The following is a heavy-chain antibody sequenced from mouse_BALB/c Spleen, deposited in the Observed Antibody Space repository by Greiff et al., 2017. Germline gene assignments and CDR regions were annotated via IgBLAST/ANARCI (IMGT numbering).Heavy chain of an antibody. CDR3: ARGGVYAMDY. CDR1: GYTFTDYW. V-gene: IGHV1-69*01. D-gene: IGHD1-1*02. Sequence: VQLQQPGAELVMPGASVKMSCKASGYTFTDYWMHWVKQRPGQGLEWIGAIDTSDSYTSYNQKFKGKATLTVDESSSTAYMQLSSLTSEDSAVYYCARGGVYAMDYWGQGTSVTVSS. CDR2: IDTSDSYT. J-gene: IGHJ4*01.